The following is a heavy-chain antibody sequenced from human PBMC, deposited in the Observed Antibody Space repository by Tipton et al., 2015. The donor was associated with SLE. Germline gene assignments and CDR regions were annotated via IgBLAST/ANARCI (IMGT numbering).Heavy chain of an antibody. CDR2: IYYSGTAH. CDR3: ARVGDYYNSGSRVFDH. D-gene: IGHD3-10*01. CDR1: GDSITRSSFY. J-gene: IGHJ4*02. V-gene: IGHV4-39*07. Sequence: TLSLTCTVSGDSITRSSFYWGWIRQPPGKGLEWIGSIYYSGTAHYENPSLKSRVTISIDTSNNQFSLRLTSVTAADTAVYFCARVGDYYNSGSRVFDHGGQGILVTVSS.